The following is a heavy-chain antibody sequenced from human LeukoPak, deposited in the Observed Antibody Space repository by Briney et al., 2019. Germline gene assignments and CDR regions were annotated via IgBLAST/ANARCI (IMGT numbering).Heavy chain of an antibody. CDR2: ISSSSSTI. D-gene: IGHD3-10*01. V-gene: IGHV3-48*01. CDR3: ARKMVRGVMSSIDY. CDR1: GFTFSSYS. Sequence: GGSLRLSXAASGFTFSSYSMNWVRQAPGKGLEWVSYISSSSSTIYYADSVKGRFTISRDNAKNSLYLQMNSLRAEDTAVYYCARKMVRGVMSSIDYWGQGTLVTVSS. J-gene: IGHJ4*02.